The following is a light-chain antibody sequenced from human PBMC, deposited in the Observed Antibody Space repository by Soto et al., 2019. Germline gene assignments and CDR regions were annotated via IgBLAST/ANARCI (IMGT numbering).Light chain of an antibody. CDR2: AAS. J-gene: IGKJ5*01. CDR3: QQAASFPIT. CDR1: QSISSY. V-gene: IGKV1-39*01. Sequence: DIQMTQSPSSLSASVGDGVTITCRASQSISSYLNWYQQKPGKAPKLMIYAASSLQSGVPSRFSGSGSGTDFTLTISSLQPEDFATYYCQQAASFPITFGQGTRLEIK.